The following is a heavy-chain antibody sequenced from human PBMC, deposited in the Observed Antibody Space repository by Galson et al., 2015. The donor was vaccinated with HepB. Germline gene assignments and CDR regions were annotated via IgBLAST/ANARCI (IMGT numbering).Heavy chain of an antibody. Sequence: SVKVSCKASGGTFSSHTISWVRQAPGQGLEWMGRIIPILGIANYAQKFQDRITLTRGTSATTTYMELSSMESEDTAVYYCARAGQWPQFYFFDYWGQGTLVTVSS. CDR3: ARAGQWPQFYFFDY. J-gene: IGHJ4*02. D-gene: IGHD5-24*01. CDR2: IIPILGIA. V-gene: IGHV1-69*02. CDR1: GGTFSSHT.